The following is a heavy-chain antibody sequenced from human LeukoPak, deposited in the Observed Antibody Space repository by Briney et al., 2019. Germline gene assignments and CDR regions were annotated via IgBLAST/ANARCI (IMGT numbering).Heavy chain of an antibody. D-gene: IGHD3-10*01. J-gene: IGHJ6*02. V-gene: IGHV3-23*01. CDR2: ISGSGCST. CDR1: GFTFSSYV. CDR3: AKDGSGTYYNRVYYYYGMDV. Sequence: PGGSLRLSCAASGFTFSSYVMSWVRQAPGKGLEWVAGISGSGCSTYYADSVKGRFTISRDNSKNTLYLQTNSLRAEDTAVYYCAKDGSGTYYNRVYYYYGMDVWGQGTTVTVSS.